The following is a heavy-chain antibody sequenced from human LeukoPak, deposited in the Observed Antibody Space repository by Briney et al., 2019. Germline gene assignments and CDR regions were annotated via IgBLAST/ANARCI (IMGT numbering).Heavy chain of an antibody. J-gene: IGHJ4*02. Sequence: SETLSLTCTVSGGSISSGDYYWSWIRQPPGKGLEWIGYIYYSGSTHYNPSLKSRVTISVDTSKNQFSLKLSSVTAADTAVYYCAAHRGDIVATIAYWGQGTLVTVSS. CDR2: IYYSGST. CDR3: AAHRGDIVATIAY. D-gene: IGHD5-12*01. V-gene: IGHV4-30-4*01. CDR1: GGSISSGDYY.